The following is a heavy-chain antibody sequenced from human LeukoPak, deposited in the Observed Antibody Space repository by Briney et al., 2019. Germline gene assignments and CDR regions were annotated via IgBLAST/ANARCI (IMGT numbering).Heavy chain of an antibody. D-gene: IGHD3-10*01. Sequence: ETVSLTCTVSGGSISSYYWSWIRQPPGKGLEWIGYIYYSGSTKYNPSLKSRVTISVDTSKNQFSLKLSSVTAADMAVYYCVRDMGDYWGRGTLDSVSA. CDR3: VRDMGDY. J-gene: IGHJ4*02. CDR2: IYYSGST. CDR1: GGSISSYY. V-gene: IGHV4-59*01.